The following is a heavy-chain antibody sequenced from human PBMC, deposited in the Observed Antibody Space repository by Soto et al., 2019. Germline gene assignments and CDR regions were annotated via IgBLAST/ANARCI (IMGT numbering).Heavy chain of an antibody. J-gene: IGHJ3*02. Sequence: PSETLSLTCTVSGGSISSGGYYWSWIRQHPGKGLEWIGYIYYSGSTYYNPSLKSRVTISVDTSKNQFSLKLSSVTAADTAVYYCARDVTYYYDSSGSQPHAFDIWGQGTMITVSS. CDR1: GGSISSGGYY. CDR2: IYYSGST. D-gene: IGHD3-22*01. CDR3: ARDVTYYYDSSGSQPHAFDI. V-gene: IGHV4-31*03.